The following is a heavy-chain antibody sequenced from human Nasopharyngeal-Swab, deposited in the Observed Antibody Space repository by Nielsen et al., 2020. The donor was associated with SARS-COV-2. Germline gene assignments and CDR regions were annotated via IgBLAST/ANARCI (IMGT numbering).Heavy chain of an antibody. CDR3: ARASGSSWDFDY. CDR1: GYRFISYW. D-gene: IGHD6-13*01. Sequence: KVSCKGSGYRFISYWIGWVRQMPGKGLEWMGIIYPGDSDTRYSPSFQGQVTISADKSISTAYLQWSSLKASDTAMYYCARASGSSWDFDYWGQGTLVTVSS. J-gene: IGHJ4*02. V-gene: IGHV5-51*01. CDR2: IYPGDSDT.